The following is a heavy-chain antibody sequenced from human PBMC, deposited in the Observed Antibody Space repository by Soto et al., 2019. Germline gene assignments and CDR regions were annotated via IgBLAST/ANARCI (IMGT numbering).Heavy chain of an antibody. CDR2: TPGSGGSA. D-gene: IGHD6-19*01. Sequence: GGYLRLSCSASGFAFSSLAMHWVRQAPGKGLEWVSSTPGSGGSAYYADSVRGRFTISRDNSKNTVYLQLDSLRPEDSAIYYFSKWGSSGWFYFDFWGQGTQVTVSS. V-gene: IGHV3-23*01. CDR3: SKWGSSGWFYFDF. CDR1: GFAFSSLA. J-gene: IGHJ4*02.